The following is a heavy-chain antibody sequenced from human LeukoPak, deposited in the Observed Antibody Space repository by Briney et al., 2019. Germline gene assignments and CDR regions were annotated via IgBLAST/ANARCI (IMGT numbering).Heavy chain of an antibody. V-gene: IGHV1-2*02. Sequence: ASVKVSCKASGYTFTGYYMHWVRQAPGQGLEWMGWINPNSGGTNYAQKFQGRVTMTRDTSISTAYMELSRLRSDDTAVYYCARSGGSQTRRGWFDPWGQGTLVTVSS. CDR1: GYTFTGYY. D-gene: IGHD3-10*01. J-gene: IGHJ5*02. CDR3: ARSGGSQTRRGWFDP. CDR2: INPNSGGT.